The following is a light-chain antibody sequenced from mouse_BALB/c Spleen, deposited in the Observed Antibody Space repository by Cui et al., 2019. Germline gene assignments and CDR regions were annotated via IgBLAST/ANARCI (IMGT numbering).Light chain of an antibody. J-gene: IGKJ5*01. V-gene: IGKV4-68*01. CDR1: SSVSC. CDR2: LTS. Sequence: QIVLTQSPALMSASPGEKVTMTSSASSSVSCMYWYQQKPRSSPKPWIYLTSNLASGVPARFSGSGSGTSYSLTISSMEAEDAATYYCQQWSSNPLTFGAGTKLELK. CDR3: QQWSSNPLT.